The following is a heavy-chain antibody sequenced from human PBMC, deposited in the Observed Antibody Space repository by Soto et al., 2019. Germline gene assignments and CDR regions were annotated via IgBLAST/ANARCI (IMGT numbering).Heavy chain of an antibody. J-gene: IGHJ6*02. CDR1: GYIFTSYG. CDR2: INGYNGNT. CDR3: ARMGDVPYYYYGMDV. D-gene: IGHD3-16*01. V-gene: IGHV1-18*01. Sequence: QVQLVQSGAEVKKPGASVKVSCKASGYIFTSYGVSWVRQAPGQGLERLGWINGYNGNTNYGQNFQGRVTMTTDTSTSRAYMELRSLRSDDTAVYYCARMGDVPYYYYGMDVWGQGATVIVSS.